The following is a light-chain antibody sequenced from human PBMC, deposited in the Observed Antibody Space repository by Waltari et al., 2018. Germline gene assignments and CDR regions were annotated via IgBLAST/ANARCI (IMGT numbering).Light chain of an antibody. CDR1: SSDGGGYNY. V-gene: IGLV2-11*01. Sequence: QSALTQPRSVSGSPGQSVTIHCPGTSSDGGGYNYRSWYQQHPGKVPKIMVDDVTKRPSVVPERFSGSKSGYTASLTISGLQAEDEADYYCSLYAGNYTWMFGGGTKLTVL. CDR3: SLYAGNYTWM. J-gene: IGLJ3*02. CDR2: DVT.